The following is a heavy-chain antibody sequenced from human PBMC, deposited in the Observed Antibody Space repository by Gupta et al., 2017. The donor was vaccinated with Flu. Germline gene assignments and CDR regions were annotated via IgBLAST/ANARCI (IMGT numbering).Heavy chain of an antibody. CDR1: GGSINSPYW. Sequence: QVQLQESGPGLVEPSGTLSLTCTISGGSINSPYWWSWVRQSPEKGLEWIGEISESGNNNSNQSLKSRLIMSVDNSNNQFSLRLISVTAADTAVYYCAREMAPINPGVINPFDLWGQGTLVTVSS. D-gene: IGHD3-10*01. CDR3: AREMAPINPGVINPFDL. CDR2: ISESGNN. V-gene: IGHV4-4*02. J-gene: IGHJ4*02.